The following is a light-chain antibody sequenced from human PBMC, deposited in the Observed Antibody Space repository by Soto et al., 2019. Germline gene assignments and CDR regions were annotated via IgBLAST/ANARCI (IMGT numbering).Light chain of an antibody. CDR1: QSVSSN. CDR3: QQYNNPFT. CDR2: GAS. Sequence: EIVMTQSPATLSVSPGERATLSCRASQSVSSNLAWYQQKPGQAPRLLIYGASTRATGIPARFSGSGSGTXXXXXISSLQSEDFAVYYCQQYNNPFTFGPGTKVDIK. V-gene: IGKV3-15*01. J-gene: IGKJ3*01.